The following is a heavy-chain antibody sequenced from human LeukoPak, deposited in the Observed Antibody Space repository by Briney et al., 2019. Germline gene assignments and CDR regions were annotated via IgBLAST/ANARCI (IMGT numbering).Heavy chain of an antibody. CDR1: GFTFSSYS. Sequence: SGGSLRLSCAASGFTFSSYSMNWVRQAPGKGLGWVSSISSSSSYIYCADSVKGRFTISRDNAKNSLYLQMNSLRAEDTAVYYCARDLGVVVIAYFDYWGQGTLVTVSS. V-gene: IGHV3-21*01. CDR2: ISSSSSYI. CDR3: ARDLGVVVIAYFDY. J-gene: IGHJ4*02. D-gene: IGHD3-22*01.